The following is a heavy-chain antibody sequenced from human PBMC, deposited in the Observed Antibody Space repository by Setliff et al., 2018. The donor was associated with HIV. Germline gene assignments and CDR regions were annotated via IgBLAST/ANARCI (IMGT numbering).Heavy chain of an antibody. D-gene: IGHD4-17*01. J-gene: IGHJ4*02. Sequence: ASVKVSCKASGYAFTVYYVHWVRQAPGRGLEWMGWINTNSGDTNFAQKFQGRVTMTRDTSISTAYMELSGLRSDDTAIYYCARGLTTVTAVDYWGQGALVTVPQ. CDR1: GYAFTVYY. CDR3: ARGLTTVTAVDY. CDR2: INTNSGDT. V-gene: IGHV1-2*02.